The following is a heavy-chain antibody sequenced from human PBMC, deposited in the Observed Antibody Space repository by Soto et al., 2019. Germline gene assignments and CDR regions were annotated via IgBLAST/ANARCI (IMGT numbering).Heavy chain of an antibody. V-gene: IGHV1-69*08. CDR1: GGTFSSYT. Sequence: QVQLVQSGAEVKKPGSSVKVSCKASGGTFSSYTISWVRQAPGQGLEWMGRIIPILGIANYAQKFQGRVTIPADKSTSTAYMELSSLRSEDTAVYYCAKDYGGKDADYWGQGTLVTVSS. CDR2: IIPILGIA. D-gene: IGHD4-17*01. CDR3: AKDYGGKDADY. J-gene: IGHJ4*02.